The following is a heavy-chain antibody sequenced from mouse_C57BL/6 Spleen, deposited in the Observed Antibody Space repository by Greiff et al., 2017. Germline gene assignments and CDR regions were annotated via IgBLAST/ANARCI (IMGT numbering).Heavy chain of an antibody. V-gene: IGHV1-50*01. D-gene: IGHD5-5*01. CDR2: IDPSDSYT. J-gene: IGHJ3*01. CDR3: TRGDYLPFAY. Sequence: QVQLQQPGAELVKPGASVKLSCKASGYTFTSYWMQWVKQRPGQGLEWIGEIDPSDSYTNYNQKFKGQATLTVDTSSSTAYMQLSSLTSEDSAVYYCTRGDYLPFAYWGQGTLVTVSA. CDR1: GYTFTSYW.